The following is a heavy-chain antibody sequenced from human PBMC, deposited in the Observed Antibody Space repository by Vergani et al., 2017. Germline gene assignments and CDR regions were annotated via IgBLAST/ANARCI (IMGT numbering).Heavy chain of an antibody. Sequence: EVQLLESGGGLVQPGGSLRLSCAASGFTFSSYAMHWVRQAPGKGLEWVSLISGDGGSTYYADSVKGRFTISRDNSKNSLYLQMNSLRTEDTALYYCAKALRVRGTFIDYYYGMDVWGQGTTVTVSS. D-gene: IGHD1-1*01. J-gene: IGHJ6*02. V-gene: IGHV3-43*02. CDR2: ISGDGGST. CDR1: GFTFSSYA. CDR3: AKALRVRGTFIDYYYGMDV.